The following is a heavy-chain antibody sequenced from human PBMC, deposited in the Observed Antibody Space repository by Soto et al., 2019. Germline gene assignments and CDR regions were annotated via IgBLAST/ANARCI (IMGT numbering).Heavy chain of an antibody. V-gene: IGHV3-74*01. CDR1: GFTFSSYW. CDR2: INSDGSST. Sequence: EVQLVESGGGLVQPGGSLRLSCAASGFTFSSYWMHWVRQAPGKGLVWVSRINSDGSSTSYVDSVKGRFTISRDNAKNTRYLQMNSLRAEDTAVYYCASGLLWYTRYYYYMDVWGKGTTVTVSS. CDR3: ASGLLWYTRYYYYMDV. J-gene: IGHJ6*03. D-gene: IGHD2-8*01.